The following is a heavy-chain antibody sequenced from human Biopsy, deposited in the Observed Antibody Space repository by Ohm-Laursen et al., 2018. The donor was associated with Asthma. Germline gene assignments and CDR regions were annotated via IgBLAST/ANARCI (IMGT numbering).Heavy chain of an antibody. J-gene: IGHJ6*02. CDR1: GFTFSSYG. D-gene: IGHD3-10*01. CDR2: IWYDGSNK. Sequence: SLRLSCTASGFTFSSYGMHWVRQAPGKGLEWVAVIWYDGSNKYYADSVKGRFTISRDNFRNTLYVEMSSLRPEDSATYYCAKDRFDGSVTSHYYYYGIDVWGQGTAVTVSS. CDR3: AKDRFDGSVTSHYYYYGIDV. V-gene: IGHV3-33*03.